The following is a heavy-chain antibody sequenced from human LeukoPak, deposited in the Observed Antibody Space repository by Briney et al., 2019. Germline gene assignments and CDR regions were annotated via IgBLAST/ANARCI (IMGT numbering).Heavy chain of an antibody. Sequence: ASVKVSCKASGYTFTGYHMHWVRQAPGQGLEWIGRINPNSGDTNYAQKFQGRVTMTRDTSISTAYMELSRLRSDDTAVYYCARDYCSSTSCLFDYWGQGTLVTVSS. J-gene: IGHJ4*02. D-gene: IGHD2-2*01. CDR3: ARDYCSSTSCLFDY. V-gene: IGHV1-2*06. CDR1: GYTFTGYH. CDR2: INPNSGDT.